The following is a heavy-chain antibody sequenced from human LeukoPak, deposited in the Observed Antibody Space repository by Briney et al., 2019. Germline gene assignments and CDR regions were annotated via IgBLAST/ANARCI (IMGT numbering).Heavy chain of an antibody. CDR2: IYSGGST. J-gene: IGHJ4*02. Sequence: GGSLRLSCAASGFTVSSNYMSWVRQAPGKGLEWVSVIYSGGSTYYADSVKGRFTISRDNSKNTLYLQMNSLRTEDTAVYFCAKDHLPSLYFGPIPRNRKSPPDYWGQGTLVTVSS. V-gene: IGHV3-66*01. CDR1: GFTVSSNY. D-gene: IGHD2-2*02. CDR3: AKDHLPSLYFGPIPRNRKSPPDY.